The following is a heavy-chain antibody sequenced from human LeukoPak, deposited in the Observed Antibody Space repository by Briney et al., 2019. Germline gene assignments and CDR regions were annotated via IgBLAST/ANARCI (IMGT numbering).Heavy chain of an antibody. CDR2: ISPGGGTT. CDR1: GFAFGSEA. D-gene: IGHD3-10*01. Sequence: PGGSLRLSCAVSGFAFGSEAMSWVRQSPARGLEWVASISPGGGTTYYADYVKGRFTISRDNAKNSLYLQMSSLRAEDTAVYYCARDLGGREVWFGEPRVHFDPWGQGTLVTVSS. V-gene: IGHV3-23*01. CDR3: ARDLGGREVWFGEPRVHFDP. J-gene: IGHJ5*02.